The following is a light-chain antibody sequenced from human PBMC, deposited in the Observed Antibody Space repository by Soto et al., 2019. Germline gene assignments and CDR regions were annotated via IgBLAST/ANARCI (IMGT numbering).Light chain of an antibody. Sequence: QSVLTQPPSASGSPGQSVTISCTGTKNDIGVYDFVSWYQHHPGKAPRLIIYEVVQRPSGVPDRFSGSKSGNTASPTVSGLRAADEADYFCKSYAGSNTYVFGSGTKVTVL. V-gene: IGLV2-8*01. CDR3: KSYAGSNTYV. CDR1: KNDIGVYDF. J-gene: IGLJ1*01. CDR2: EVV.